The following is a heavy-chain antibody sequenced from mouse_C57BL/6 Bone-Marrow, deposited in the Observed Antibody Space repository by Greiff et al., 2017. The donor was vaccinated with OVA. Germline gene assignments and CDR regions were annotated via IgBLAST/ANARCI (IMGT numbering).Heavy chain of an antibody. CDR1: GYSITSGYD. J-gene: IGHJ3*01. V-gene: IGHV3-1*01. CDR3: ARRVTGAWFAY. CDR2: IRYSGST. Sequence: DVKLQESGPGMVKPSQSLSLTCTVTGYSITSGYDWHWIRHFPGHKLEWMGYIRYSGSTNSNPSLKSRISITHDTSKNHFFLQWNSVTTEDTATYYCARRVTGAWFAYWGQGTLVTVSA. D-gene: IGHD2-1*01.